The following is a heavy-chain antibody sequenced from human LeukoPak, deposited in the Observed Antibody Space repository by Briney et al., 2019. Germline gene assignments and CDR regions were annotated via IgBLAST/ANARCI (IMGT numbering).Heavy chain of an antibody. CDR3: ARDRGSYSYYYYGMDV. J-gene: IGHJ6*02. CDR2: ISYDGSNK. CDR1: GFTFSSYA. Sequence: GGSLRLSCAASGFTFSSYAMHWVRQAPGKGLEWVAVISYDGSNKYYADSVKGRFTIPRDNSKNTLYLQMNSLRAEDTAVYYCARDRGSYSYYYYGMDVWGQGTTVTVSS. D-gene: IGHD1-26*01. V-gene: IGHV3-30-3*01.